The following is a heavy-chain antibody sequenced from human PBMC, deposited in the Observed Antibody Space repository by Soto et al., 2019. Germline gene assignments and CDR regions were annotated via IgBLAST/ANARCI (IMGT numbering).Heavy chain of an antibody. D-gene: IGHD3-10*01. CDR2: ILPIFGTA. CDR3: ARGHEFGGNSDAFDI. V-gene: IGHV1-69*14. J-gene: IGHJ3*02. Sequence: QVQLVQSGAEVKKPGSSVKVSCKASGGTFSTSSINWLRQAPGQRPEWMGNILPIFGTADYAQKFRDRVTSAADKSTNPAYMELRGLFSEDAAVYYWARGHEFGGNSDAFDIWGQGTGVTVSS. CDR1: GGTFSTSS.